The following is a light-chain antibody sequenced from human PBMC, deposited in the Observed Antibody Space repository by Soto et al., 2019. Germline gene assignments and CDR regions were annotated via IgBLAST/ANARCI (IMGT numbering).Light chain of an antibody. Sequence: QSVLTQPPSVSGAPGQRVTISCTGSSTNIGAGYDVHWYQQLPGTAPKLLIYGNSHRPSGVPDRFSGSKSDTSASLAITGLQAEYEADYFCQSYDSSLSAWVFGGGTKLTVL. J-gene: IGLJ3*02. V-gene: IGLV1-40*01. CDR1: STNIGAGYD. CDR2: GNS. CDR3: QSYDSSLSAWV.